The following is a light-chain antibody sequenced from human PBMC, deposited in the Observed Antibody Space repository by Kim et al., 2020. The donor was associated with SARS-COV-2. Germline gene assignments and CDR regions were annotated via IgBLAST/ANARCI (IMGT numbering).Light chain of an antibody. Sequence: ASVGDRVTITCRASQTISTWLAWYQQKPGKAPNLLIYLASTLESGVPSRFIGSGSGTEFTLTIDSLQPDDFATYYCQHYSRFPYTFGQGTKLEI. J-gene: IGKJ2*01. V-gene: IGKV1-5*03. CDR1: QTISTW. CDR2: LAS. CDR3: QHYSRFPYT.